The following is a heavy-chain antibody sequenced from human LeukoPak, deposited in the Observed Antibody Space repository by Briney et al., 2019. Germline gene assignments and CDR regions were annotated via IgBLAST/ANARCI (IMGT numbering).Heavy chain of an antibody. V-gene: IGHV1-2*02. CDR1: GYTITGYY. CDR3: ARDLGSSDGDYGYYYYYGMDV. Sequence: ASVKVSCKASGYTITGYYMHWVRQAPGQGLEWMGWINPNSGGTNYAQKFQGRVTMTRDTSISTAYMELSRLRSDDTAVYYCARDLGSSDGDYGYYYYYGMDVWGQGTTVTVSS. J-gene: IGHJ6*02. D-gene: IGHD4-17*01. CDR2: INPNSGGT.